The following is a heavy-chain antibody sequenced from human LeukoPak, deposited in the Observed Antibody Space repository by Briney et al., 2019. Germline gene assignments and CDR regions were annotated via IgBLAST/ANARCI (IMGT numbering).Heavy chain of an antibody. Sequence: GGSLRLSCAASGFTFSSYWMSWVRQAPGKGLEWVANIKQDGSEKYYVDSVKGRFTISRDNAKNSLYLQMNSLRAEDTAVYYCARDTRGYSHGYFDYWGQGTLVTVSS. CDR2: IKQDGSEK. V-gene: IGHV3-7*01. CDR1: GFTFSSYW. CDR3: ARDTRGYSHGYFDY. J-gene: IGHJ4*02. D-gene: IGHD5-18*01.